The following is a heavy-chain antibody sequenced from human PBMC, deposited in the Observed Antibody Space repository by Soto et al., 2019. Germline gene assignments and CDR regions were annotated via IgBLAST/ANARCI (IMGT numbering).Heavy chain of an antibody. CDR2: IIPIFGTA. Sequence: SVKVSCKASGGTFSSYAISWVRQAPGQGLEWMGGIIPIFGTANYAQKFQGRVTITADESTSTAYMELSSLRSEDTAVYYCARSSRQLHPAFFWFHPWGQGTLVTVSS. CDR3: ARSSRQLHPAFFWFHP. CDR1: GGTFSSYA. J-gene: IGHJ5*02. V-gene: IGHV1-69*13. D-gene: IGHD2-2*01.